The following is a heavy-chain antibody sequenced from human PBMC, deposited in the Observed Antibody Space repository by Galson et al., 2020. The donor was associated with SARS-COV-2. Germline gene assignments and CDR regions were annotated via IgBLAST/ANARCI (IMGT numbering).Heavy chain of an antibody. CDR3: AREWGVPGSSVVDY. CDR1: GYAFTSYH. V-gene: IGHV1-46*01. J-gene: IGHJ4*02. Sequence: ASVKVSCKTSGYAFTSYHVHWVRQAPGQGLEWVGIINPRDDITAYAQRFQGRVTMTRDTFTSTVYMELSSLRPEDTAVYYCAREWGVPGSSVVDYWGRGTLVTVSS. CDR2: INPRDDIT. D-gene: IGHD3-10*01.